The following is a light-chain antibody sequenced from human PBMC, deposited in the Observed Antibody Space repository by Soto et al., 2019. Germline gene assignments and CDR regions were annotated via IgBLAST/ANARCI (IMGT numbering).Light chain of an antibody. Sequence: DIQMTQSPSTLSASVGDRVTITCRASQSISSWLAWYQQKPGKAPKLLIYKASSLESGVPSRLSGSGSGTEFTLTISSLQPDDFATYYCQQYNSYSTCGQGTKVEIK. CDR2: KAS. CDR1: QSISSW. V-gene: IGKV1-5*03. CDR3: QQYNSYST. J-gene: IGKJ1*01.